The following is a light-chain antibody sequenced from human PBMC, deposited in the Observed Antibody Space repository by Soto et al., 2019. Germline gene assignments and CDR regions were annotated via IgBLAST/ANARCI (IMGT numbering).Light chain of an antibody. CDR3: QQYDSYSWT. CDR2: QTS. J-gene: IGKJ1*01. V-gene: IGKV3-11*01. Sequence: EIVLTQSPATLSSFPGDRVTLSCRASQYINTRLAWYQHRPGQAPRLLIYQTSLRAAGIPARFSGSGSGTEFTLTISRLEPEDFATYYCQQYDSYSWTFGQGTKVDIK. CDR1: QYINTR.